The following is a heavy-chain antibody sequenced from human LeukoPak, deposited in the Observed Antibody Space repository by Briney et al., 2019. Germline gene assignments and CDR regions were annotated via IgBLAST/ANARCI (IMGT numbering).Heavy chain of an antibody. V-gene: IGHV1-2*02. CDR1: GYTFTGYY. Sequence: ASVKVSCKASGYTFTGYYMHWVRQAPGQGLEWMGWINPNSGGTNHAQKFQGRVTMTRDTSISTAYMELSRLRSDDTAVYYCARDRGAVAGTTYYFDYWGQGTLVTVSS. CDR3: ARDRGAVAGTTYYFDY. J-gene: IGHJ4*02. CDR2: INPNSGGT. D-gene: IGHD6-19*01.